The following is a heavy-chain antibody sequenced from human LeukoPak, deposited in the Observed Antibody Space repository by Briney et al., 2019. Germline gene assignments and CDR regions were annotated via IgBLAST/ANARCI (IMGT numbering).Heavy chain of an antibody. V-gene: IGHV4-59*01. CDR3: ARDGGYYDSSGYLDY. CDR2: IYYSGST. J-gene: IGHJ4*02. CDR1: GGSISSYY. D-gene: IGHD3-22*01. Sequence: SETLSLTCTVSGGSISSYYWSWIRQPPGKGLEWIGYIYYSGSTNYNPSLKSRVTISVDTSKNQFSLKLSSVTAADTAVYYCARDGGYYDSSGYLDYWGQGTLVIVSS.